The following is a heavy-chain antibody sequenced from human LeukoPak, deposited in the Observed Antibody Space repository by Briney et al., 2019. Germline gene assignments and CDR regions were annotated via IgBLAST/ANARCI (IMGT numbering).Heavy chain of an antibody. Sequence: TSETLSLTCSVFGDSITSYYWNWIRQPPGKALEWIGYISYSGSTNYNTSLKSRVTMSSDTSKNQFSLKLKSVTAADTAVYFCARGDYDLWSGSHDPFDIWGQGIRVTVSS. CDR3: ARGDYDLWSGSHDPFDI. V-gene: IGHV4-59*01. CDR1: GDSITSYY. CDR2: ISYSGST. J-gene: IGHJ3*02. D-gene: IGHD3-3*01.